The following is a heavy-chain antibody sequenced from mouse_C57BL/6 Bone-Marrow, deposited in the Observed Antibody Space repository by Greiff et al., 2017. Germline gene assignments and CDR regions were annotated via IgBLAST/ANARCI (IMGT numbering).Heavy chain of an antibody. CDR1: SYTFTSYW. J-gene: IGHJ4*01. V-gene: IGHV1-64*01. CDR3: AGSLYAMDY. Sequence: QVQLKQPGAELVKPGASVKLSCKASSYTFTSYWMHWVKQRPGQGLEWIGMIHPNSGSTNYNEKFKSKATLTVDKSSSTAYMQLSSLTSEDSAVYYCAGSLYAMDYWGQGTSVTVSS. CDR2: IHPNSGST. D-gene: IGHD1-1*01.